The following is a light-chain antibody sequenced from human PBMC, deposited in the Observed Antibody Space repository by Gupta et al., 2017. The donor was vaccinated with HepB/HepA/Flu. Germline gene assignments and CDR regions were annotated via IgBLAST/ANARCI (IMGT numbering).Light chain of an antibody. V-gene: IGLV1-40*01. CDR3: QSYDSSRSGVV. CDR1: SSNLGAGYD. CDR2: VKS. Sequence: QSVLTQPPSVSGAPGQRVTISCTGSSSNLGAGYDVHRYQQLPATAPNLLMYVKSSRRSGVPDRFSGSKSATSASLTTTGLQAEDEADYYCQSYDSSRSGVVFGGGTKLTVL. J-gene: IGLJ2*01.